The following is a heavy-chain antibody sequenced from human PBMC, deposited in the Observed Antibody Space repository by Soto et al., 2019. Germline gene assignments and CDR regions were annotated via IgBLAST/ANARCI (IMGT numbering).Heavy chain of an antibody. CDR2: ITDNGGST. J-gene: IGHJ4*02. CDR1: GFTFSRDG. D-gene: IGHD6-13*01. V-gene: IGHV3-23*01. CDR3: ARDRAAAGTLYFDY. Sequence: GGSLRLSCAASGFTFSRDGMSWVRQAPGKGLEWVSLITDNGGSTYYADSVKGRFTISRDNTKNTLFPQMNSLRAEDTAVYYCARDRAAAGTLYFDYWGQGTLVTVSS.